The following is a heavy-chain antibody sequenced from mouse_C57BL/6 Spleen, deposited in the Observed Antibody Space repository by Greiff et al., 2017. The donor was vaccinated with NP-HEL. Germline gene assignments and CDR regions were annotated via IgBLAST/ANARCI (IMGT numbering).Heavy chain of an antibody. D-gene: IGHD2-2*01. CDR2: IDPSDSET. Sequence: QVQLQQPGAELVRPGSSVKLSCKASGYTFTSYWMHWVKQRPIQGLEWIGNIDPSDSETHYNQKFKDKATLTVDKSSSPTYMQLSSLTSEDSAVYYCASSYGYDYAMGYWGQGTSVTVSS. CDR3: ASSYGYDYAMGY. J-gene: IGHJ4*01. V-gene: IGHV1-52*01. CDR1: GYTFTSYW.